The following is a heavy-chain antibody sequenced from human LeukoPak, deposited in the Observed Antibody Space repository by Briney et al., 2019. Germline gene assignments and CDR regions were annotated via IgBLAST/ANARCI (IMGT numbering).Heavy chain of an antibody. D-gene: IGHD4-17*01. CDR2: INHSGST. Sequence: PSETLSLTCAVYGGSFSGYYWSWLRQPPGKGLEWIGEINHSGSTNYNPSLKSRVTISVDTSKNQFSLKLSSVTAADTAVYYCARVEAYGDYVLNWFDPWGQGTLVTVSS. CDR1: GGSFSGYY. CDR3: ARVEAYGDYVLNWFDP. V-gene: IGHV4-34*01. J-gene: IGHJ5*02.